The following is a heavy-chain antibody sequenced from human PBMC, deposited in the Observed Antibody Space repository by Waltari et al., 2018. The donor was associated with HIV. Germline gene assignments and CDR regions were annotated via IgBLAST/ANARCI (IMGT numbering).Heavy chain of an antibody. V-gene: IGHV4-38-2*02. J-gene: IGHJ6*02. CDR2: IYHSGST. CDR1: GYSISSGYY. CDR3: ARDKWDYYYYGMDV. D-gene: IGHD2-8*01. Sequence: QVQLQESGPGLVKPSETLSLTFAVSGYSISSGYYWGWLRQPPGKGLEWIGSIYHSGSTYYNPSLKSRVTISVDTSKNQFSLKLSSVTAADTAVYYCARDKWDYYYYGMDVWGQGTTVTVSS.